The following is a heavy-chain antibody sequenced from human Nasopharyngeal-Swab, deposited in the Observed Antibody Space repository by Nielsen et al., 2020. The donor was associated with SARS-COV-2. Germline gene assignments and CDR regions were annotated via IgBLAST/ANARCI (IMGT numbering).Heavy chain of an antibody. D-gene: IGHD3-10*01. V-gene: IGHV3-23*01. CDR1: GFTFSSYE. J-gene: IGHJ5*02. Sequence: GESLKISCAASGFTFSSYEMSWVRQAPGKGLEWVSAISGSGGSTYYADSVKGRFTISRDNSKNTLYLQMNSLRAEDTAVYYCAKDYGSGSHYRLNWFDPWGQGTLVTVSS. CDR3: AKDYGSGSHYRLNWFDP. CDR2: ISGSGGST.